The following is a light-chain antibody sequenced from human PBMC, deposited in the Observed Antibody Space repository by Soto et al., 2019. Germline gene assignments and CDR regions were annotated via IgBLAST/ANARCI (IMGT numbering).Light chain of an antibody. CDR3: QQYDNLPLT. CDR1: QDISNY. Sequence: DIQMTQSPSSLSASVGDRVTITCQARQDISNYLNWYQQNPGKAPKLLIYDASNLETGVPSRFSGSGSGTDFTFTISSLQPEDIATYYCQQYDNLPLTFGPGTKVDIK. V-gene: IGKV1-33*01. CDR2: DAS. J-gene: IGKJ3*01.